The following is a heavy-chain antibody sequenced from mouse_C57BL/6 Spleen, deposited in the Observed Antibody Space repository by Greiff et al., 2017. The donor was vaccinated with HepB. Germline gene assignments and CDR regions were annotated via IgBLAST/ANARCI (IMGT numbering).Heavy chain of an antibody. CDR2: IDPSDSYT. Sequence: QVQLQQSGAELVMPGASVKLSCKASGYTFTSYWMHWVKQRPGQGLEWIGEIDPSDSYTNYNQKFKGKSTLTVDKSSSTAYMQLSSLTSEDPAVYYCARSYYGYYFDYWGQGTTLTVSS. CDR3: ARSYYGYYFDY. J-gene: IGHJ2*01. V-gene: IGHV1-69*01. D-gene: IGHD2-9*01. CDR1: GYTFTSYW.